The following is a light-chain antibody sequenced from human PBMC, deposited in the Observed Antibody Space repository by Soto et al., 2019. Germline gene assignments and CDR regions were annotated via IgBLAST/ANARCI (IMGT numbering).Light chain of an antibody. CDR1: QSISSN. CDR2: AAS. V-gene: IGKV1-39*01. J-gene: IGKJ5*01. Sequence: DIQMTQSPSSLSASVGDRVTITCRASQSISSNLNWYQQKPGKAPKLLIYAASSLQSGVPSRFRGSGSGTDFTLTISSLQPEDFATYYCQQSYSTLITFGQGTRLEIK. CDR3: QQSYSTLIT.